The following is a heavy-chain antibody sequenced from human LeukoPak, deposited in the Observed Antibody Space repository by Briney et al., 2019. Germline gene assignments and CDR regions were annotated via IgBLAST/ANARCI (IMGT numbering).Heavy chain of an antibody. J-gene: IGHJ3*02. V-gene: IGHV3-7*03. D-gene: IGHD3-22*01. CDR1: GFTFSDYY. CDR3: AREEGWNYYDTSGSYGVLYAFDI. CDR2: IKEDGSEK. Sequence: GGSLRLSCAASGFTFSDYYMSWIRQAPGKGLEWVANIKEDGSEKYYVDSVKGRFTISRDNAKKSLYLHMNSLRAEDTAVYYCAREEGWNYYDTSGSYGVLYAFDIWGQGTMVTVSS.